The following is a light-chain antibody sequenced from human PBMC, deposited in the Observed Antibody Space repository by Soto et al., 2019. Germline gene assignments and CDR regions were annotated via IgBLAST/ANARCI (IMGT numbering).Light chain of an antibody. CDR3: QKYNNWPLFT. Sequence: EIVMTQSPATLSVSPGERATLSCRASQRVRSNLAWYQQKPGQAPRLLIYGASTRATGIPARFSGSGSGTEFTLTISSLQSEDFAVYYCQKYNNWPLFTFGPGTKVDIK. CDR1: QRVRSN. J-gene: IGKJ3*01. CDR2: GAS. V-gene: IGKV3-15*01.